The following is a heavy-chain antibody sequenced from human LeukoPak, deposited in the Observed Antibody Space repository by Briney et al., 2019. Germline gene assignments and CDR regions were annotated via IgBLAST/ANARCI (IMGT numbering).Heavy chain of an antibody. V-gene: IGHV3-21*01. Sequence: PGGSLRLSCAASGFTFSSYSMSWVRQAPGKGLEWVSSISSSSSYIYYADSVKGRFTISRDNAKNSLYLQMNSLRAEDTAMYYCARDTRGESDYWGHGTLVTVSS. CDR1: GFTFSSYS. J-gene: IGHJ4*01. CDR3: ARDTRGESDY. CDR2: ISSSSSYI. D-gene: IGHD2-2*01.